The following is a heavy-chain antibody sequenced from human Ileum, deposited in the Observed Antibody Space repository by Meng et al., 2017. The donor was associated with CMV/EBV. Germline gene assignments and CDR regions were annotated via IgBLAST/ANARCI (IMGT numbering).Heavy chain of an antibody. Sequence: SETLSLTCTVSGASISSSSYYWDWIRQPPGKGLEWIATIYYSGSTYYNPSLKSRVTMSVDTSKNQFSLKLSSVTAADTAVYYCASRPTGNPFDYWGQGTLVTVSS. D-gene: IGHD1-1*01. CDR1: GASISSSSYY. V-gene: IGHV4-39*01. J-gene: IGHJ4*02. CDR2: IYYSGST. CDR3: ASRPTGNPFDY.